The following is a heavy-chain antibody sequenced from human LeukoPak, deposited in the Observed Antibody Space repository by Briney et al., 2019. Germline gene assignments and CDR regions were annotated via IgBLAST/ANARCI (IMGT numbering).Heavy chain of an antibody. Sequence: PSETLSLTCTVSGGSVSSGTYYWSWIRQPPGKGLEWIGYIYYSGSTNYNPSLKSRVTISVDTSKNQFSLKLSSVTAADTAVYYCARDRVRGNSNPFFDYWGQGTLVTVSS. J-gene: IGHJ4*02. V-gene: IGHV4-61*01. CDR1: GGSVSSGTYY. CDR2: IYYSGST. D-gene: IGHD4-11*01. CDR3: ARDRVRGNSNPFFDY.